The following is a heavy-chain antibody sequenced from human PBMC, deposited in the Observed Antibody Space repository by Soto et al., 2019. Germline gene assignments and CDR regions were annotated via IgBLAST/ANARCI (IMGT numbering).Heavy chain of an antibody. Sequence: EVQLVESGGGLVQPGRSLRLSCAASGFTFDDYAMHWVRQAPGKGLEWVSGISWNSGSIGYADSVKGRFTISRDKAKNSLYLQMNSLRAEDTALYYCAKDKGLESDYYGSGSYISNSPYYFDYWGQGTLVPVSS. CDR2: ISWNSGSI. CDR1: GFTFDDYA. V-gene: IGHV3-9*01. D-gene: IGHD3-10*01. CDR3: AKDKGLESDYYGSGSYISNSPYYFDY. J-gene: IGHJ4*02.